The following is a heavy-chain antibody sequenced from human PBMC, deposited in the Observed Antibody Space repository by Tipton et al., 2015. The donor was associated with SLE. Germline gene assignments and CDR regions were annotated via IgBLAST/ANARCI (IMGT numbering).Heavy chain of an antibody. J-gene: IGHJ2*01. D-gene: IGHD2/OR15-2a*01. CDR2: IYTNENT. CDR3: ARALTSNWYFDL. Sequence: TLSLTCTVSGGSISSYYWSWIRQPAGGGLEWIGRIYTNENTNYNPSLKSRVTISVDTSKNQFSLKLSSVTAADTAVYYCARALTSNWYFDLWGRGTLVTVSS. CDR1: GGSISSYY. V-gene: IGHV4-4*07.